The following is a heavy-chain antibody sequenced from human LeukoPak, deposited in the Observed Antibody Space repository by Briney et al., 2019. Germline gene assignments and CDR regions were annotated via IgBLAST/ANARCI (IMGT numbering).Heavy chain of an antibody. Sequence: PSETLSLTCAVYGGSFSGYYWSWIRQPPGKGLEWIGEINHSGSTNYNPSLKSRVTISVDTSKNQFSLKLSSVTAADTAVHYCARGGPVYSSSWYWFDPWGQGTLVTVSS. J-gene: IGHJ5*02. CDR2: INHSGST. CDR1: GGSFSGYY. V-gene: IGHV4-34*01. D-gene: IGHD6-13*01. CDR3: ARGGPVYSSSWYWFDP.